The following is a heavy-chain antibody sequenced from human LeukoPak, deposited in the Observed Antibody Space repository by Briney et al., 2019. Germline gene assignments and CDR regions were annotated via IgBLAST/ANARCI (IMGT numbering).Heavy chain of an antibody. CDR2: INPNSGGT. V-gene: IGHV1-2*02. CDR3: ARDLSGYGNFDY. CDR1: GYTFTGYY. D-gene: IGHD5-12*01. J-gene: IGHJ4*02. Sequence: ASVKVSCKASGYTFTGYYMHWVRQAPAQGLEWMGWINPNSGGTNYAQKFQGRVTMTRDTSISTAYMELSRLRSDDTAVYYCARDLSGYGNFDYWGQGTLVTVSS.